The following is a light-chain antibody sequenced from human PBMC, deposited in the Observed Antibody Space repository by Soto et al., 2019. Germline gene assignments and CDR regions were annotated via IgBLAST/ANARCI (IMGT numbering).Light chain of an antibody. CDR2: RAS. CDR1: QNVLSSSNNKNY. CDR3: HQYYCIPPT. J-gene: IGKJ4*01. Sequence: DIVMTQSPDSLTVSLGERATINCKSSQNVLSSSNNKNYLAWYQQKPGQPPKLLISRASTRDSGVPDRFSGSGSAKDSTLTISILHAEDVPVYCCHQYYCIPPTFGGGTKVEIK. V-gene: IGKV4-1*01.